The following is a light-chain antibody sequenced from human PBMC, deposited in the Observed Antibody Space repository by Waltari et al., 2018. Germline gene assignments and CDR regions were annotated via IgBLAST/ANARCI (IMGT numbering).Light chain of an antibody. J-gene: IGKJ4*01. Sequence: DIVLTQSPGTLSLSPGERATLTCRASQRVSSSYLAWYQQKPGQAPRLLSYGASSRATGIPDRFSGSGSGTDFSLNISRLEPEDFAVYYCQRYGSSPLTFGGGTKVEIK. CDR2: GAS. V-gene: IGKV3-20*01. CDR3: QRYGSSPLT. CDR1: QRVSSSY.